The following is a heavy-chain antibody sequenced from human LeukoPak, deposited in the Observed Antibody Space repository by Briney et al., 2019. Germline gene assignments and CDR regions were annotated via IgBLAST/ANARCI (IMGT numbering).Heavy chain of an antibody. D-gene: IGHD3-22*01. V-gene: IGHV4-39*01. CDR2: IYYRGST. CDR1: GGSFSGYY. CDR3: ARHGDYDTSDYYCLGY. J-gene: IGHJ4*02. Sequence: PSETLSLTCAVYGGSFSGYYWGWIRQPPGKGLEGIGSIYYRGSTYYNPSLKSRVTISVDTSKNQFSLKLTSVTAADTAVYYCARHGDYDTSDYYCLGYWGQGTLVTVSS.